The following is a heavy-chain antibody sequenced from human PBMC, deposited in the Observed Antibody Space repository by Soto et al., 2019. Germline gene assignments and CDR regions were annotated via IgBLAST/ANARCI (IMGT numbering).Heavy chain of an antibody. D-gene: IGHD6-13*01. V-gene: IGHV3-21*01. CDR2: ISSRSSYI. CDR3: ARDPIAAAGKPVDY. J-gene: IGHJ4*02. Sequence: GGSLRLSCAASGFTLSSYSMNWVRQAPGKGLEWVSSISSRSSYIYYADSVKGRFTISRDNAKNSLYLQMNSLRAEDTAVYYCARDPIAAAGKPVDYWGQGTLVTVS. CDR1: GFTLSSYS.